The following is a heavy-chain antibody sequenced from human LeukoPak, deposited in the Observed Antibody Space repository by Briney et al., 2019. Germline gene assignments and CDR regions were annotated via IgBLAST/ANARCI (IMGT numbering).Heavy chain of an antibody. CDR1: GGTFSSYA. CDR3: ARGLPPDRSGSEIDY. CDR2: INPNSGGT. V-gene: IGHV1-2*02. D-gene: IGHD3-10*01. Sequence: ASVKVSCKASGGTFSSYAISWVRQAPGQGLEWMGWINPNSGGTNYAQKFQGRVTMTRDTSISTAYMELSRLRSDDTAVYYCARGLPPDRSGSEIDYWGQGTLVTVSS. J-gene: IGHJ4*02.